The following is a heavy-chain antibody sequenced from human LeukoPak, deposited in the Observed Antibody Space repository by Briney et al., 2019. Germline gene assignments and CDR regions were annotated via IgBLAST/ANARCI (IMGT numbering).Heavy chain of an antibody. V-gene: IGHV1-18*01. J-gene: IGHJ5*02. CDR2: ISAYNDNT. D-gene: IGHD1-1*01. CDR3: ARIRNDVLWFDP. Sequence: ASVKVSCKASGYTFTTYHINWVRQAPGQGLEWMGWISAYNDNTNYAQKLQGRVTMTTDTSTSTAYMELRSLRTDDTAVYYCARIRNDVLWFDPWGQGTLVTVSS. CDR1: GYTFTTYH.